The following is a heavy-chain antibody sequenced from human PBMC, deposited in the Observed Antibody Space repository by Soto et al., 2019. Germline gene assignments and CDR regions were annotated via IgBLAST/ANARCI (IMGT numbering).Heavy chain of an antibody. J-gene: IGHJ4*02. D-gene: IGHD3-10*01. CDR3: ARGFYYNY. CDR2: IYYSGST. V-gene: IGHV4-59*01. Sequence: SETLSLTCTVPDGSISSYYWSWIRQPPGKGLEWIGYIYYSGSTNYNPSLKSRVTISVDTSKNQFSLKLSSVTAADTAVYYCARGFYYNYWGQGTLVTVSS. CDR1: DGSISSYY.